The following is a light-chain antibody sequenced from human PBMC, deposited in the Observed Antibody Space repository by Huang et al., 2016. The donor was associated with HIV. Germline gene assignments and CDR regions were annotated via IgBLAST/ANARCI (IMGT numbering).Light chain of an antibody. CDR3: QQRNNWPPFT. V-gene: IGKV3-11*01. CDR1: QSVSNY. CDR2: DAS. J-gene: IGKJ3*01. Sequence: EIILTQSPATLSLSPGERATLSCRASQSVSNYLAWYQQRPGRAPRLLSYDASNRATGIPARFSGSGSGTDFTLTISSLEPEDFAVYYCQQRNNWPPFTFGPGTKVDMK.